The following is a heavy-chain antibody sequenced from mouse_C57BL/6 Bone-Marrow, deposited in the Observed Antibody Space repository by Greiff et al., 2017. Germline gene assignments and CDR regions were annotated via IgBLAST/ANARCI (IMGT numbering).Heavy chain of an antibody. D-gene: IGHD1-1*01. J-gene: IGHJ3*01. V-gene: IGHV1-81*01. CDR1: GYTFTSYG. Sequence: QVQLQQSGAELARSGASVKLSCKASGYTFTSYGISWVKQKTGQGLEWIGEIYPRSGNTYYNEKFKGKATLTADKSSSTAYMELRSLTSEDSAVYFCARRATVVATRAWFAYWGQGTLVTVSA. CDR3: ARRATVVATRAWFAY. CDR2: IYPRSGNT.